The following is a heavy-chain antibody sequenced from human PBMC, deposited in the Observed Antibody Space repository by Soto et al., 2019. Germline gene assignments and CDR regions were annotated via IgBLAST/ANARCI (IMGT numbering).Heavy chain of an antibody. V-gene: IGHV1-18*01. J-gene: IGHJ4*02. Sequence: QVQLVQSEGELRQPGASVTVSCRASGYTFTSYGIIWVRQAPGQGLEWMGYISPNSGATTYAQNLQGRLTLTTDTCTSTAYMDQSSLSSDDTAIYYCVREMWTRSGPQNFFDDWGLGALVTVSS. D-gene: IGHD6-25*01. CDR1: GYTFTSYG. CDR2: ISPNSGAT. CDR3: VREMWTRSGPQNFFDD.